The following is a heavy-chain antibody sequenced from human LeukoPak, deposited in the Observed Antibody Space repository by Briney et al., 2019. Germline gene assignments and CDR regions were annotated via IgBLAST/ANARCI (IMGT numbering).Heavy chain of an antibody. CDR2: MNPNSGNT. Sequence: ASVKVSCKASGGTFSSYAINWVRQATGQGLEWMGWMNPNSGNTGYAQKFQGRVPMTRNTSISTAYMELSSLRSEDTAVYYCARGRGGKGDYWGQGTLVTVSS. CDR3: ARGRGGKGDY. J-gene: IGHJ4*02. CDR1: GGTFSSYA. V-gene: IGHV1-8*02. D-gene: IGHD3-16*01.